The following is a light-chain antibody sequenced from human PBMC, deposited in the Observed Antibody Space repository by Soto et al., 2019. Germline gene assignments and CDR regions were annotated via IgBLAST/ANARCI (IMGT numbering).Light chain of an antibody. V-gene: IGLV2-14*01. Sequence: QSALTQPASVSGSPGQSITISCTGSNSDIGTYNYVSWYQQLPGKAPKLVISEVSNRPSGISGRFSGSKSGNAASLTISGLQAEDEATYYCSSYTSTNTLYVFGPGTKVTVL. CDR1: NSDIGTYNY. CDR2: EVS. J-gene: IGLJ1*01. CDR3: SSYTSTNTLYV.